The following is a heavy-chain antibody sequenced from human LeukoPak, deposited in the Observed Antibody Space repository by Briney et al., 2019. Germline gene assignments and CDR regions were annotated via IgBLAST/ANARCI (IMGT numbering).Heavy chain of an antibody. Sequence: ASVTVSCKASGYTFTSYYMHWVRQAPGQGLEWMGIINPSGGSTSYAQKFQGRVAMTRDMSTSTVYMELSSLRSEDTAVYYCATNSNYYDRPTFDYWGQGTLVTVSS. CDR2: INPSGGST. CDR3: ATNSNYYDRPTFDY. CDR1: GYTFTSYY. D-gene: IGHD3-22*01. V-gene: IGHV1-46*01. J-gene: IGHJ4*02.